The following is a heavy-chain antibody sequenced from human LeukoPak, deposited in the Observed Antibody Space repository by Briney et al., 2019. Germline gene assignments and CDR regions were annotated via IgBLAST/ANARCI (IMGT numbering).Heavy chain of an antibody. CDR1: AFIFSGYW. D-gene: IGHD2-15*01. Sequence: GGSLRLSCTSSAFIFSGYWVHWVRHVPGRGLMWVSRINGDGTSTTYADSVKGRFTLSRDDAENTLYLQMNSLSAEDTAIYFCACEVCSGGTCFLAYWGQGALVTVSS. J-gene: IGHJ4*02. CDR3: ACEVCSGGTCFLAY. V-gene: IGHV3-74*01. CDR2: INGDGTST.